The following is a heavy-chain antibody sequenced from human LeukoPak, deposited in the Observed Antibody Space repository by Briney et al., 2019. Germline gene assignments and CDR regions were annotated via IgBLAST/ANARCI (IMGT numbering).Heavy chain of an antibody. CDR1: GFTFSSYG. Sequence: SGGFLRLSCAASGFTFSSYGMHWVRQAPGKGLEWVAVIWYDGSNKYYADSVKGRFTISRDNSKNTLYLQMNSLRAEDTAVYYCARGYYKHHYFDYWGQGTLVTVSS. J-gene: IGHJ4*02. CDR2: IWYDGSNK. D-gene: IGHD3-9*01. CDR3: ARGYYKHHYFDY. V-gene: IGHV3-33*01.